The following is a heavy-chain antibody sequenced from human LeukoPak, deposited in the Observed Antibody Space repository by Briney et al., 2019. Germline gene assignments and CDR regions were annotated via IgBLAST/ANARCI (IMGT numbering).Heavy chain of an antibody. D-gene: IGHD6-19*01. CDR3: ARGTGYSSGWPPNFDY. CDR1: GFIFSDYW. CDR2: IKQGGDEK. Sequence: GGSLRLSCAASGFIFSDYWMRWVRQAPGKGLEWVANIKQGGDEKYYVDSVKGRFTISRDNAKNSLYLQMNGLRAEDTAVYYCARGTGYSSGWPPNFDYWGQGTLVTVSS. V-gene: IGHV3-7*01. J-gene: IGHJ4*02.